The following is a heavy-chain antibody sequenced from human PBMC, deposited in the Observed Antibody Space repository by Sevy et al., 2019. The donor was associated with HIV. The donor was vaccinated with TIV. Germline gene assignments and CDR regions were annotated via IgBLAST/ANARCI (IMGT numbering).Heavy chain of an antibody. V-gene: IGHV3-53*01. Sequence: GGSLRLSCAASGFTVSSNYMSWVRQAPGKGLGWVSVIYSGGSTYYADSVKGRFTISRDNSKNTLYLQMNSLRAEDTAVYYCARARYYGAAGAFDIWGQGTMVTVSS. CDR3: ARARYYGAAGAFDI. CDR2: IYSGGST. D-gene: IGHD4-17*01. J-gene: IGHJ3*02. CDR1: GFTVSSNY.